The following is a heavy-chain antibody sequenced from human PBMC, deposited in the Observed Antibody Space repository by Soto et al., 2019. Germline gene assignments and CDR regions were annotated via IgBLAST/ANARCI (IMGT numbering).Heavy chain of an antibody. J-gene: IGHJ6*02. CDR3: AKDVRASYYYGMDV. Sequence: MQLVESGGGVVQPGGSLRLLCAASGFSYNTYAMHWVRQAPGKGLDWVAVVSSDGNTKDYADSVKGRFTISRDNSNNTLYLQMNSLRPEDTAVYYCAKDVRASYYYGMDVWGQGTTVSVSS. CDR1: GFSYNTYA. V-gene: IGHV3-30*04. CDR2: VSSDGNTK.